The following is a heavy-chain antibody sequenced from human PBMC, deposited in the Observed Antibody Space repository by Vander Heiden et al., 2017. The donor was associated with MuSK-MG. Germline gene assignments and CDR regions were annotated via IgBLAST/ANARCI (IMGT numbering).Heavy chain of an antibody. D-gene: IGHD4-17*01. J-gene: IGHJ6*03. CDR3: AKDEGHGDYVVPVMDV. CDR1: GFTFSSYA. V-gene: IGHV3-23*01. Sequence: EVQLLESGGGLVQPGGSLRLACAASGFTFSSYAMSWVRQAPGKGLEWVSAISGSGGSTYYADSVKGRFTISRDNSKNTLYLQMISLRAEDTAVYYCAKDEGHGDYVVPVMDVWGKGTTVTVSS. CDR2: ISGSGGST.